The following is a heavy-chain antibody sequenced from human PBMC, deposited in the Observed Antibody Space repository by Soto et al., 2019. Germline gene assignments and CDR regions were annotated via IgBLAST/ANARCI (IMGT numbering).Heavy chain of an antibody. CDR2: IIPISDTT. CDR3: ARSQGSSTSLEIYYYYYYGMDV. J-gene: IGHJ6*02. Sequence: QVQLVQSGAEVKKPGSSVKVSCKASGGTFSSYAISWVRQAPGQGLEWMGGIIPISDTTNYAQKFQGRVTTTADESTSTAYMELSSLRSEDMAVYYCARSQGSSTSLEIYYYYYYGMDVWGQGTTVTVSS. D-gene: IGHD2-2*01. V-gene: IGHV1-69*01. CDR1: GGTFSSYA.